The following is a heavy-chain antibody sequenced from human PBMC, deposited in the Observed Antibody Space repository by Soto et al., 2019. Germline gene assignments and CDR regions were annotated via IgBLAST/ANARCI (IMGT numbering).Heavy chain of an antibody. D-gene: IGHD6-19*01. CDR1: GFSLSTAGVG. CDR2: IYWDDDK. J-gene: IGHJ5*02. V-gene: IGHV2-5*02. CDR3: AHFWGLAQWLYRLDP. Sequence: QITLKESGPSLVKPTQTLTLTCTFSGFSLSTAGVGVVWIRQPPRKALEWVALIYWDDDKHYSPSLRNRLTITKDTAKTQVVLTLPNVDPLDTATYFCAHFWGLAQWLYRLDPWGQGAPVTVSS.